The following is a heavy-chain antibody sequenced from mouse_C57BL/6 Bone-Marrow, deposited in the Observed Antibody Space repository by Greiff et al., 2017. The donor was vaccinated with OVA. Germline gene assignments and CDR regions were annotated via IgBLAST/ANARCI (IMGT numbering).Heavy chain of an antibody. CDR1: GYTFTSYG. D-gene: IGHD1-1*01. J-gene: IGHJ3*01. Sequence: VQLQQSGAELARPGASVKLSCKASGYTFTSYGISWVKQRTGQGLEWIGEIYPRSGNTYYNEKFKGKATLTADKSSSTAYMELRSLTSVDSAVYFCARRYYGSSSLWFAYWGQGTLVTVSA. V-gene: IGHV1-81*01. CDR3: ARRYYGSSSLWFAY. CDR2: IYPRSGNT.